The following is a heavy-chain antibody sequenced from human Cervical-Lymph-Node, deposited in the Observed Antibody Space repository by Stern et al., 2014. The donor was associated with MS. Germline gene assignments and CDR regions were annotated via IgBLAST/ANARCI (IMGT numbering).Heavy chain of an antibody. Sequence: VQLVESGAEVQKPGASVKVSCKTSGYTFTDFYIHWVRQAPGQGLEWMGRINPNSRDTKFAQRFQGRVTMTRDTSISTAYMELSRLRSDDTAVYYCATPYSSGWSPDHWGQGTLVTVSS. CDR3: ATPYSSGWSPDH. CDR1: GYTFTDFY. CDR2: INPNSRDT. J-gene: IGHJ5*02. D-gene: IGHD6-19*01. V-gene: IGHV1-2*06.